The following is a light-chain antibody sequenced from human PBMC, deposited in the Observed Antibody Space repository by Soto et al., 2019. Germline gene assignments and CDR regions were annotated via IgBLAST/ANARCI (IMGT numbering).Light chain of an antibody. J-gene: IGKJ3*01. CDR3: QQYGSTFT. CDR1: QSVSSSY. V-gene: IGKV3-20*01. Sequence: EIVLTQSPGTLSLSPGERATLSCRASQSVSSSYLAWYQQKPGQAPRLLIYGASSRATGIPDWFSGSGCGTDFTLTISRLEPEDFAVYYCQQYGSTFTFGPGTKVDIK. CDR2: GAS.